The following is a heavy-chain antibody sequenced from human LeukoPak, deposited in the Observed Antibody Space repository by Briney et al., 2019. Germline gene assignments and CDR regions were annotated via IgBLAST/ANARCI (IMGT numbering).Heavy chain of an antibody. CDR1: GYTFTSYD. D-gene: IGHD6-19*01. Sequence: ASVKVSCKASGYTFTSYDINWVRQATGQGLEWMGWMNPNSGNTGYAQKFQGGVTITRNTSISTAYMELSSLRSEDTAVYYCARGSPGAGYYYYYMDVWGKGTTVTVSS. CDR2: MNPNSGNT. J-gene: IGHJ6*03. V-gene: IGHV1-8*03. CDR3: ARGSPGAGYYYYYMDV.